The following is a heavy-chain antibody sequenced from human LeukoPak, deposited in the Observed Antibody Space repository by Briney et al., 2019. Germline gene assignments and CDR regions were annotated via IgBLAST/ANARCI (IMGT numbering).Heavy chain of an antibody. D-gene: IGHD3-22*01. CDR3: ARHSKIVLQRDY. CDR2: IYYSGST. Sequence: PSETLSLTCTVSGGSISSSSYYWGWIRQPPGKGLEWIGSIYYSGSTYYNPSLKSRVTISVDTSENQFSLKLSSVTAADTAVYYCARHSKIVLQRDYWGQGTLVTVSS. V-gene: IGHV4-39*01. J-gene: IGHJ4*02. CDR1: GGSISSSSYY.